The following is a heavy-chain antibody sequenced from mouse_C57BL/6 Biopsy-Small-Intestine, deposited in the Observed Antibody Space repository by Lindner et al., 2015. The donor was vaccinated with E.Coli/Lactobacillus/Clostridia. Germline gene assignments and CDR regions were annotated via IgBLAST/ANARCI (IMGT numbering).Heavy chain of an antibody. V-gene: IGHV1-54*01. J-gene: IGHJ1*03. CDR3: ARSGYGNYRYFDV. Sequence: VQLQESGAELVRPGTSVKVSCRASGYAFTNNLIGWIKQRPGKGLEWIGRIYPGDGDTNYNGKFKGKATLTADKSSSTAYMQLSSLTSEDSAVYFCARSGYGNYRYFDVWGTGTTVTVSS. CDR1: GYAFTNNL. D-gene: IGHD2-1*01. CDR2: IYPGDGDT.